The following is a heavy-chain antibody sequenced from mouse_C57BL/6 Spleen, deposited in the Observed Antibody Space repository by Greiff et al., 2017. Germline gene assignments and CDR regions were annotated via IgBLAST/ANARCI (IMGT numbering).Heavy chain of an antibody. CDR3: ARHRDDYNYRWFAY. D-gene: IGHD2-4*01. Sequence: QVQLKQSGPGLVAPSQSLSITCTVSGFSLTSYGVHWVRQPPGKGLEWLVVIWSDGSTTYNSAPKSRLSISKDNSKSQVFLKMNSLQTDDTAMYYCARHRDDYNYRWFAYWGQGTLVTVSA. J-gene: IGHJ3*01. V-gene: IGHV2-6-1*01. CDR2: IWSDGST. CDR1: GFSLTSYG.